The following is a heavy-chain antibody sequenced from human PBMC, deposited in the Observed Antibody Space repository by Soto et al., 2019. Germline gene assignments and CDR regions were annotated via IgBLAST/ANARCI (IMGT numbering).Heavy chain of an antibody. Sequence: ASVKVSCKASGYTFTTYSISWVLQAPGQGLEWMGWISGNNGNTNYAQKVQGRVTMTTDTSASTAYMEVRSLRSDDTAVYFCARQKGINNYYGMDVWGQGTTVTVSS. CDR3: ARQKGINNYYGMDV. V-gene: IGHV1-18*04. D-gene: IGHD3-10*01. J-gene: IGHJ6*02. CDR1: GYTFTTYS. CDR2: ISGNNGNT.